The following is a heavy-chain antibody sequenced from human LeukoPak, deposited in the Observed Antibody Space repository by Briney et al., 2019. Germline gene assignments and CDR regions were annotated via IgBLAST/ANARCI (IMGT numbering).Heavy chain of an antibody. CDR3: ARGGIKVRYSSGWYHSYFDY. CDR2: VNHSGST. J-gene: IGHJ4*02. D-gene: IGHD6-19*01. V-gene: IGHV4-34*01. CDR1: GGSFSGYY. Sequence: PSETLSLTCAVYGGSFSGYYWSWIRQPPGKGLEWIGEVNHSGSTNYNPSLKSRVTISVDTSKNQFSLKLSSVTAADTAVYYCARGGIKVRYSSGWYHSYFDYWGQGTLVTVSS.